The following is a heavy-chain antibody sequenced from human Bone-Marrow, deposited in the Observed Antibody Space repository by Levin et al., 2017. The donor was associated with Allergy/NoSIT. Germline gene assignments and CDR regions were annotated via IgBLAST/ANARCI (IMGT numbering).Heavy chain of an antibody. V-gene: IGHV3-21*01. CDR3: ARGGHYGYYMDV. D-gene: IGHD3-16*01. Sequence: PGGSLRLSCAASGFTFSSYSMNWVRQAPGKGLEWVSSISSSSSYIYYADSVKGRFTISRDNAKNSLYLQMNSLRAEDTAVYYCARGGHYGYYMDVWGKGTTVTVSS. CDR1: GFTFSSYS. CDR2: ISSSSSYI. J-gene: IGHJ6*03.